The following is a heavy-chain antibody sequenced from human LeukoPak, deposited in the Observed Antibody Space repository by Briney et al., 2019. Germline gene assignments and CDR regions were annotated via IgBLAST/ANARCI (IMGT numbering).Heavy chain of an antibody. D-gene: IGHD5-12*01. CDR1: GLTFSSYA. Sequence: GGSLRLSCAASGLTFSSYAMSWVRQAPGKGLEWVSAISGSGGSTYYADSVKGRFTISRDNSKNTLYLQMNCLRAEDTAVYYCAKGRAYSGYDYRYWGQGTLVTVSS. J-gene: IGHJ4*02. CDR2: ISGSGGST. V-gene: IGHV3-23*01. CDR3: AKGRAYSGYDYRY.